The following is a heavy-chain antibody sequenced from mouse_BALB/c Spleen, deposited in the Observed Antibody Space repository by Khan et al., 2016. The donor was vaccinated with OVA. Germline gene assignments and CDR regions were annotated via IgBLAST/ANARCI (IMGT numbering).Heavy chain of an antibody. V-gene: IGHV2-2*02. CDR2: IWGGGST. CDR1: GFSLTNYG. D-gene: IGHD2-4*01. CDR3: ASLYDYGEGFAY. Sequence: QVQLKESGPGLIQPSQSLSITCTVSGFSLTNYGVHWVRQSSGKGLEWLGVIWGGGSTDYNAAFISRLTINKDNSRSQVFFKMNSLQANDTAIYYLASLYDYGEGFAYWGQGTLVTVSA. J-gene: IGHJ3*01.